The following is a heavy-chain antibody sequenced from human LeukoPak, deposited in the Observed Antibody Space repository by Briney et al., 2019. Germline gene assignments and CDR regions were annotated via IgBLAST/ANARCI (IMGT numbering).Heavy chain of an antibody. Sequence: SETLSLTCAVYGGPFRGFFWSWIRQAPGKGLEWIGEISHSGSSNYNPSLKRRITISVDTSKSQFSLRLTSVTAADTAVYYCARGIFYGGRNQYIWFDFWGQGTLVTVSS. V-gene: IGHV4-34*01. CDR2: ISHSGSS. CDR1: GGPFRGFF. D-gene: IGHD4-23*01. CDR3: ARGIFYGGRNQYIWFDF. J-gene: IGHJ5*01.